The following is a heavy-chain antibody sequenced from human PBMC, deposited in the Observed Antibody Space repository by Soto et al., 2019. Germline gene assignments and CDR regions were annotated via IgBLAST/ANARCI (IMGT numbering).Heavy chain of an antibody. CDR2: IIPMFGTA. V-gene: IGHV1-69*12. Sequence: QVHLVQSGAEVKKPGSSVKVSCKASGGTFSSYAINWVRQAPGQGLEWMGGIIPMFGTANYAQKFQGRVTIPADESTRTAYMELGSRRSEDTAVYYCARDLAAGPAPKPYYGLDVWGQGTTVTVSS. CDR3: ARDLAAGPAPKPYYGLDV. CDR1: GGTFSSYA. D-gene: IGHD6-13*01. J-gene: IGHJ6*02.